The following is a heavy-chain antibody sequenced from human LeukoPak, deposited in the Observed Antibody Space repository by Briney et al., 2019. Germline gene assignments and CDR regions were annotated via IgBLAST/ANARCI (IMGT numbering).Heavy chain of an antibody. D-gene: IGHD3-16*01. J-gene: IGHJ6*03. CDR2: IYYSGST. Sequence: SETLSLTCTVSGGSISSSSYYWGWIRQPPGKGLEWIGSIYYSGSTYYNPSLKSRVTISVDTSKNQFSLKLSSVTAADTAVYYCAGGGRAYYYYYMDVWGKGTTVTVSS. V-gene: IGHV4-39*07. CDR1: GGSISSSSYY. CDR3: AGGGRAYYYYYMDV.